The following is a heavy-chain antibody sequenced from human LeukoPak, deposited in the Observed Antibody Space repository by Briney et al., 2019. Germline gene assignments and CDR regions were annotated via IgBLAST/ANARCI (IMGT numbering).Heavy chain of an antibody. D-gene: IGHD2-15*01. CDR3: GRKAGDCGGGSCYSIDY. Sequence: ASVKVSCKAFGGSFSSEAISWVRQAPGQGLEWMGWIILIFGTANYAQKFQGRVTITTDESTTTAYMEVSSLRSEDTAVYYCGRKAGDCGGGSCYSIDYWGQGTLVTVSS. CDR1: GGSFSSEA. CDR2: IILIFGTA. J-gene: IGHJ4*02. V-gene: IGHV1-69*05.